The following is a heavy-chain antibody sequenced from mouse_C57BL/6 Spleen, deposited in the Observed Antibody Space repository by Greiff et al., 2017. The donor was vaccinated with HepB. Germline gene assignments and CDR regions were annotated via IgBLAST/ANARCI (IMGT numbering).Heavy chain of an antibody. CDR1: GYTFTSYW. D-gene: IGHD4-1*01. Sequence: VHVKQSGTVLARPGASVKMSCKTSGYTFTSYWMHWVKQRPGQGLEWIGAIYPGNSDTSYNQKFKGKAKLTAVTSASTAYMELSSLTNEDSAVYYCTRLELGPLAFDVWGTGTTVTVSS. CDR2: IYPGNSDT. J-gene: IGHJ1*03. V-gene: IGHV1-5*01. CDR3: TRLELGPLAFDV.